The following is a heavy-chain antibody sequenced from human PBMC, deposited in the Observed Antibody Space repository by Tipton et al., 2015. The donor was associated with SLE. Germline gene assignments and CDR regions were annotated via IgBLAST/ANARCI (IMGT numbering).Heavy chain of an antibody. J-gene: IGHJ4*02. CDR3: ARDHESLTGIDSQRLPS. CDR2: INPNSGNT. Sequence: QVQLVQSGAEVEKPGASVKVSCKASGYTFIAYYIHWVRQAPGQGLEWMGWINPNSGNTYFIEKFQGRLTMTRVASISTAYMELSRLRPDDTAVYFCARDHESLTGIDSQRLPSWGQGTLVTVSS. D-gene: IGHD2-8*02. V-gene: IGHV1-2*02. CDR1: GYTFIAYY.